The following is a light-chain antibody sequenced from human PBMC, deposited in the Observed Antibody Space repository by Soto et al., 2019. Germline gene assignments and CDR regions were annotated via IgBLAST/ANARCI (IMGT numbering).Light chain of an antibody. CDR2: AAS. V-gene: IGKV1-12*01. J-gene: IGKJ4*01. CDR3: QQTSSFPLT. CDR1: QGITSW. Sequence: DIQMTQSPSFVSASVGDGVTITCRASQGITSWLAWYQHKPGRAPKLLIHAASSLESGVPSRFSGSGSGTDFTLTFSSLQPEDFATYYCQQTSSFPLTFGGGTKVEIK.